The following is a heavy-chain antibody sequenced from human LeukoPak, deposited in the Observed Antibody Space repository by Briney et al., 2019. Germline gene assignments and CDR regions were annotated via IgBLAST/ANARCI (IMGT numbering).Heavy chain of an antibody. V-gene: IGHV1-46*01. CDR3: ARGPVITTLDY. Sequence: ASVKVSCQASGYTFTGYYMHWVRQAPGQGLEWMGIINTSGGSTSYAQKFQGRVTMTRDMSTSKVYRELSSLRSEDTGVYYCARGPVITTLDYWGQGTLVTVSS. CDR1: GYTFTGYY. J-gene: IGHJ4*02. D-gene: IGHD3-22*01. CDR2: INTSGGST.